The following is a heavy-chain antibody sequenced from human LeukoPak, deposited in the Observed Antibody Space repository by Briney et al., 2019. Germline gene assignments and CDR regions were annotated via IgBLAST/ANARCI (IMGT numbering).Heavy chain of an antibody. CDR3: AKDYGYYDYGISMRGKNWFDP. D-gene: IGHD2/OR15-2a*01. V-gene: IGHV3-23*01. CDR1: GFTFTNYA. Sequence: PGGSLRLPCAASGFTFTNYAMSWVRQAPGKGLEWVSGISGGGGSTYYADSVRGRFTISRDSSKNTLYLQMNSLRAEDTAVYYCAKDYGYYDYGISMRGKNWFDPWGQGTLVTVFS. J-gene: IGHJ5*02. CDR2: ISGGGGST.